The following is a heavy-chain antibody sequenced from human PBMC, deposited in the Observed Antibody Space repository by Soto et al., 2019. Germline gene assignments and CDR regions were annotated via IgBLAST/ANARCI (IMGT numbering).Heavy chain of an antibody. Sequence: GGSLRLSCAASGFTFSNAWMSWVRQAPGKGLEWVGRIKSKTDGGTTDYAAPVKGRFTISRDDSKNTLYLQMNSLKTEDTAVYYCTTEDVEGSHYDYIHWPRFDYWGQGTLVTVSS. CDR2: IKSKTDGGTT. CDR1: GFTFSNAW. V-gene: IGHV3-15*01. J-gene: IGHJ4*02. D-gene: IGHD3-16*01. CDR3: TTEDVEGSHYDYIHWPRFDY.